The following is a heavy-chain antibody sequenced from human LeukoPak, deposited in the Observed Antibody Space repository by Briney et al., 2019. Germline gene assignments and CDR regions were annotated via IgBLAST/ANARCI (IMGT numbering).Heavy chain of an antibody. CDR3: AKQYYYGSGSYDWAFDI. CDR1: GFTFSSYA. Sequence: GGSLRLSCAASGFTFSSYAMSWVRQAPGKGLEWVSAISGSGGSTYYADSVKGRFTISRDNSKKTLNLQMNSLRAEDTAVYNCAKQYYYGSGSYDWAFDIWGQGTMVTVSS. CDR2: ISGSGGST. D-gene: IGHD3-10*01. J-gene: IGHJ3*02. V-gene: IGHV3-23*01.